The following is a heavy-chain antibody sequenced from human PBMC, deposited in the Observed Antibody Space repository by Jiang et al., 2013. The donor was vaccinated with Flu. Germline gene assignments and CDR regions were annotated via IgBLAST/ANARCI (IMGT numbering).Heavy chain of an antibody. Sequence: GPGLVKPSQNLSLTCAVSGASITSGPYSWSWVRQPPGKGLEWIGHIYQSGTTKYNPSLKSRVTISLDTSKNQFSLRLSSVTAADTAVYFCARRLGTRMVNYSWFDPWGQGTLVTVSS. CDR2: IYQSGTT. D-gene: IGHD5-18*01. V-gene: IGHV4-30-2*01. CDR1: GASITSGPYS. CDR3: ARRLGTRMVNYSWFDP. J-gene: IGHJ5*02.